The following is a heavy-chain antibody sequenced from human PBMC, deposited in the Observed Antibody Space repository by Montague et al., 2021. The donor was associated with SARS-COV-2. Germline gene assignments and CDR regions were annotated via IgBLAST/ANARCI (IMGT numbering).Heavy chain of an antibody. CDR1: GGSFSSYY. CDR3: ARWDPQTLTLIGLRGKSASDY. CDR2: IIISGTT. D-gene: IGHD4-23*01. V-gene: IGHV4-34*12. J-gene: IGHJ4*02. Sequence: SETLSLTCAVYGGSFSSYYWTWIRQSPGKGLEWIAEIIISGTTNYSFNPSLRSRVTMSVDTSKSQFSLKLSSVTAADTGVYYCARWDPQTLTLIGLRGKSASDYWGQGTLVTVSS.